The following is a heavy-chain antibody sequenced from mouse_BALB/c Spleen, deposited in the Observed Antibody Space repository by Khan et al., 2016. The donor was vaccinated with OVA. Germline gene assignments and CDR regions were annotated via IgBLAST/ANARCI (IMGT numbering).Heavy chain of an antibody. D-gene: IGHD1-1*01. Sequence: VRLQQSGPELVKPGASVKISCKASGYSFTGYFMNWVMQSHGKSLEWIGRINPHIGETLYNQKFKGKATLTVDESSSTAHIELRSLASEDSAVLYCGRKNGSDFDYWGQGTTLTVSS. J-gene: IGHJ2*01. CDR1: GYSFTGYF. V-gene: IGHV1-20*02. CDR2: INPHIGET. CDR3: GRKNGSDFDY.